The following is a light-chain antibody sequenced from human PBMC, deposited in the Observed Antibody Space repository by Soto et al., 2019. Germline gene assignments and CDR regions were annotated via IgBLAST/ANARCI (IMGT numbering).Light chain of an antibody. CDR3: QQYYSYPWT. CDR2: GAY. Sequence: EIVLTQSPGTLSLSPGERATLSCRASQSVSNNYLAWYQQKPGQAPRLLIYGAYNRATGIPDRFSGGGSGTDFTLTISRLEPEDFAVYYCQQYYSYPWTFGQGTKVDIK. CDR1: QSVSNNY. J-gene: IGKJ1*01. V-gene: IGKV3-20*01.